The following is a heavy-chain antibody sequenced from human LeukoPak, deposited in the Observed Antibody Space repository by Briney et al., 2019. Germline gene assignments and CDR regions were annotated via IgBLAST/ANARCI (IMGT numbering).Heavy chain of an antibody. CDR3: ARAGSAVDP. J-gene: IGHJ5*02. CDR1: GGSISSYY. Sequence: SETLSLTCTVSGGSISSYYWSWIRQPPGKGLEWIGYIYYSGSTNYNPSLKSRVTISVDTSKNQFSLKLSSVTAADTAVYHCARAGSAVDPWGQGTLVTVSS. CDR2: IYYSGST. V-gene: IGHV4-59*01.